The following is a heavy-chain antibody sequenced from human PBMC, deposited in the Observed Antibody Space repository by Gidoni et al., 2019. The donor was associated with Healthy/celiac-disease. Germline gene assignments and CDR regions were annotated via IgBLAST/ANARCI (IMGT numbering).Heavy chain of an antibody. J-gene: IGHJ4*02. CDR2: IYYSGST. D-gene: IGHD6-6*01. V-gene: IGHV4-39*01. CDR1: GGSISSSSYY. CDR3: ARRGAYSSSSG. Sequence: QLQLQESGPGLVKPSETLSLTCTVSGGSISSSSYYWGWIRQPPGKGLEWIGSIYYSGSTYYNPSLKSRVTISVDTSKNQFSLKLSSVTAADTAVYYCARRGAYSSSSGWGQGTLVTVSS.